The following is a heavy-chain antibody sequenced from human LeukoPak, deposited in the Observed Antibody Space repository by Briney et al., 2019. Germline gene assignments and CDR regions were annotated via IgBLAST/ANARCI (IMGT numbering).Heavy chain of an antibody. CDR2: IIPILNIA. Sequence: SVKVSCKASGGTLNRHAFSWVRHAPRQGLEWMGRIIPILNIANSAQKFQDRVSTSADKSRGTAYMELSSLRSDDTAVYYCARESLSGGIAAADPFDYWGQGTLVTVSS. V-gene: IGHV1-69*04. CDR3: ARESLSGGIAAADPFDY. CDR1: GGTLNRHA. D-gene: IGHD6-13*01. J-gene: IGHJ4*02.